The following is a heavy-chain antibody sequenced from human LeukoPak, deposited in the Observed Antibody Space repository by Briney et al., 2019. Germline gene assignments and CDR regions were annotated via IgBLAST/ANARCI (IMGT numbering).Heavy chain of an antibody. CDR3: ARSGPGH. V-gene: IGHV4-34*01. CDR2: INHSGST. Sequence: SETLSLTCAVYGGSFSGYYWNWIRPPPGKGLEWIGEINHSGSTDYNPSLKSRVTISVDTSKNQFSLKLSSVTAADTAVYYCARSGPGHWGQGTLVTVSS. CDR1: GGSFSGYY. D-gene: IGHD2-8*02. J-gene: IGHJ4*02.